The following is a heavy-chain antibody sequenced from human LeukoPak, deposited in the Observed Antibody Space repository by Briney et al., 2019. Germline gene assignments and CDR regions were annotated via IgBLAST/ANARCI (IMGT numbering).Heavy chain of an antibody. V-gene: IGHV1-18*01. CDR3: ARFSGEIVGATSETTYYDYYYMDV. J-gene: IGHJ6*03. CDR2: ISAYNGNT. D-gene: IGHD1-26*01. CDR1: GYTFTSYG. Sequence: ASVKVSCKASGYTFTSYGISWVRQAPGQGLEWMGWISAYNGNTDSAQNLQGRVTMTTDTSTSTAYMELRSLRSDDTAVYYCARFSGEIVGATSETTYYDYYYMDVWGKGTTVTISS.